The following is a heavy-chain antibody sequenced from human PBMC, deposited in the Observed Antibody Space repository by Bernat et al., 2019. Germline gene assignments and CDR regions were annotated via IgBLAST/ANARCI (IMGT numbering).Heavy chain of an antibody. CDR2: IYYSGST. V-gene: IGHV4-39*07. D-gene: IGHD2-8*01. CDR3: ARDYCTNGVCYGGFDY. J-gene: IGHJ4*02. Sequence: QLQLQESGPGLVKPSETLSLTCTVSGGSISSSSYYWGWIRQPPGKGLEWIGSIYYSGSTYYNPSLKSRVTISVDTSKNQFSLKLSSVTAADTAVYYCARDYCTNGVCYGGFDYWGQGTLVTVSS. CDR1: GGSISSSSYY.